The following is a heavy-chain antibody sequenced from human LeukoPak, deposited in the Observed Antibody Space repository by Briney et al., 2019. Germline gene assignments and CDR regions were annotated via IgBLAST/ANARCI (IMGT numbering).Heavy chain of an antibody. CDR2: FDPEDGET. CDR3: ATENIAVTAGANAFDI. Sequence: ASVRVSCKVSGNTLTELSMHWVRQAPGKGLEWMGGFDPEDGETIYAQKFQGRVTMTEDTSTDTAYMEVSSLKSEDTAVYYCATENIAVTAGANAFDIWGRGTMVIVSS. CDR1: GNTLTELS. V-gene: IGHV1-24*01. J-gene: IGHJ3*02. D-gene: IGHD6-19*01.